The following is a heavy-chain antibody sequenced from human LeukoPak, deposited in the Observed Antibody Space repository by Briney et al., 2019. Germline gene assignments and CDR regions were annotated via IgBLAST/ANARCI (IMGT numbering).Heavy chain of an antibody. CDR2: ISSSGSTT. CDR1: GFTFSYYS. V-gene: IGHV3-48*02. CDR3: AFRPLGDCSSSTCYASDY. Sequence: PGGSLRLSCAVSGFTFSYYSMNGVRQAPGKGLEWVSYISSSGSTTYYADSVKGRFTVSRDNAKNSLYLQMNSLRDEDTAVYYCAFRPLGDCSSSTCYASDYWGRGTLVTVSS. J-gene: IGHJ4*02. D-gene: IGHD2-2*01.